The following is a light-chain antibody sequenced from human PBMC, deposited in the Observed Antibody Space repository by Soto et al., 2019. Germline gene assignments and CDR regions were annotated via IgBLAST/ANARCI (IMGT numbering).Light chain of an antibody. CDR1: QGINNH. Sequence: DLQMTQSPSAMSASVGDSITITCRASQGINNHLVWFQQKPGKVPQRLIYAASRLQSGVPSTFSGSGSGTEFTLTISSLQPEDSATYYCLQHNSYPLTFGRRDQGGD. CDR2: AAS. J-gene: IGKJ4*01. CDR3: LQHNSYPLT. V-gene: IGKV1-17*03.